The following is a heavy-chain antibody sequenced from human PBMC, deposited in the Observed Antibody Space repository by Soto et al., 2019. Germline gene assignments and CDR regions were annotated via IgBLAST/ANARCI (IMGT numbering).Heavy chain of an antibody. V-gene: IGHV3-33*01. D-gene: IGHD3-3*02. CDR2: IWHDGSNK. CDR1: GFTFSSYG. CDR3: ARSAPLAPPTY. J-gene: IGHJ4*02. Sequence: QVQLVESGGGVVQPGRSLRLSCAASGFTFSSYGMHWVRQAPGKGLEWVAVIWHDGSNKYYADSVKGRFTISRDNSKNTLYLQMNSLRAEDAAVYYCARSAPLAPPTYWGQGTLVTVSS.